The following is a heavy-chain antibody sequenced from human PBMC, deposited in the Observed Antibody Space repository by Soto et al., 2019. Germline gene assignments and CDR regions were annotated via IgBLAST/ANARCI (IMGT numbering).Heavy chain of an antibody. J-gene: IGHJ5*02. D-gene: IGHD3-3*01. CDR1: GFSLSNARMG. CDR3: ARITKAITIFGVVLNWFDP. Sequence: QVTLEESGPVLVNPTETLTLTCTVSGFSLSNARMGVCWIRQPPGKALEWLAHIFSNDEKSYSTSLKSRLTISKDTSKSQVVLTMTNMDPVDTATYYCARITKAITIFGVVLNWFDPWGQGTLVTVSS. CDR2: IFSNDEK. V-gene: IGHV2-26*01.